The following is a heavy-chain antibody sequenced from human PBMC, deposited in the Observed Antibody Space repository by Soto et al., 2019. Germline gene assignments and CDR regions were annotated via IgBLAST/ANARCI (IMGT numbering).Heavy chain of an antibody. CDR2: ISYDGSNK. CDR3: ARDPNNWNDQFHNYFDY. CDR1: GFTFSSYA. Sequence: QVQLVESGGGVVQPGRSLRLSCAASGFTFSSYAMHWVRQAPGKGLEWVAVISYDGSNKYYADSVKGRFTISRDNSKNTLYLQMNSLRAEDTAVYYCARDPNNWNDQFHNYFDYWGQGTLVTVSS. J-gene: IGHJ4*02. V-gene: IGHV3-30-3*01. D-gene: IGHD1-20*01.